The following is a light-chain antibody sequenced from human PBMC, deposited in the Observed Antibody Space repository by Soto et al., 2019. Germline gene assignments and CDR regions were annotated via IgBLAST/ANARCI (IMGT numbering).Light chain of an antibody. CDR2: EVT. V-gene: IGLV2-14*01. CDR3: ASFRSGTILV. Sequence: QSALTQPASVSGSPGQSVTICCTGPRSDIGDSNFISWYQHSPGKAPRLLIYEVTNRPSGVSKRFSGSKAGNTASLTISGLLDDAESDYFYASFRSGTILVFGTGTKLTVL. J-gene: IGLJ1*01. CDR1: RSDIGDSNF.